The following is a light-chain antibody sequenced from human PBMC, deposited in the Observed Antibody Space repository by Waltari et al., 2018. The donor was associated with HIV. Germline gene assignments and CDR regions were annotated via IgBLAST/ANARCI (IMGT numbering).Light chain of an antibody. V-gene: IGLV2-14*01. CDR3: NSYISTTTVM. Sequence: QSALTQPASVSGSPGQSIPLSCPGTSRDVGGYKDVSWYQQHPGKAPKLLIYEVSHRPSGVSTRFSGSKSGNTASLTISGLQAEDEADYYCNSYISTTTVMFGGGTKLTVL. J-gene: IGLJ3*02. CDR1: SRDVGGYKD. CDR2: EVS.